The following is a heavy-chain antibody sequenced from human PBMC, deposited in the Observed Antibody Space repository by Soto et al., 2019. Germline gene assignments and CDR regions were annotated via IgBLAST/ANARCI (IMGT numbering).Heavy chain of an antibody. CDR3: ARSRDCTSATCLTDT. CDR1: GDSVSSNSAA. D-gene: IGHD2-2*01. Sequence: KQTQTLSLTCAISGDSVSSNSAAWNWIRQSPSRGLEWLGRTYYRSKWYLQYAVSVKSRVTSKPDVSNNQFTLQLNSVTTEDTAVYFCARSRDCTSATCLTDTWGQGTLVTVSS. CDR2: TYYRSKWYL. J-gene: IGHJ5*02. V-gene: IGHV6-1*01.